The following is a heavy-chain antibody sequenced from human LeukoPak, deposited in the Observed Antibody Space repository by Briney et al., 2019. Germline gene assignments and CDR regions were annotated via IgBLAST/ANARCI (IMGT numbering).Heavy chain of an antibody. J-gene: IGHJ4*02. Sequence: GASVKVSCKASGYTFTSYDISWVRQATGQGLEWMGWVNPNGGNSGSAQKFQGRVTLTRDTSTTTAYMELSSLRSDDTAVYFCARALKSYDSNWYYMYYFDFLGPGTLVTGSS. CDR1: GYTFTSYD. CDR3: ARALKSYDSNWYYMYYFDF. CDR2: VNPNGGNS. D-gene: IGHD3-22*01. V-gene: IGHV1-8*01.